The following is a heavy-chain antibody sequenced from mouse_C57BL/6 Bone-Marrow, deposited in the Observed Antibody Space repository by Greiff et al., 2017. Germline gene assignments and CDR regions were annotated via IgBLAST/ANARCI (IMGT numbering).Heavy chain of an antibody. CDR3: ARFYYSTYYAMDY. J-gene: IGHJ4*01. CDR2: ISSGSSTI. D-gene: IGHD2-5*01. Sequence: EVQLVESGGGLVKPGGSLKLSCAASGFTFSDYGLHWVRQAPEKGLEWVAYISSGSSTIYYADTVKGRFTISRDNAKNTLFLQMTSRRSEDTAMYYCARFYYSTYYAMDYWGQGTSVTVSS. CDR1: GFTFSDYG. V-gene: IGHV5-17*01.